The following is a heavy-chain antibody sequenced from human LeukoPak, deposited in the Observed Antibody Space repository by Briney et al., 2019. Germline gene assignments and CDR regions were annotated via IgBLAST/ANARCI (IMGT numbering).Heavy chain of an antibody. V-gene: IGHV4-59*01. Sequence: SETLSLTCTVSGGSISSYYWSWIRQPPGKGLEWIGYIYYSGSTNYNPSLKSRVTISVDTSKNQFSLKLSSVTAADTAVYYCARGGVVVAADQSINWFDPWGQGTLVTVSS. CDR3: ARGGVVVAADQSINWFDP. CDR2: IYYSGST. CDR1: GGSISSYY. J-gene: IGHJ5*02. D-gene: IGHD2-15*01.